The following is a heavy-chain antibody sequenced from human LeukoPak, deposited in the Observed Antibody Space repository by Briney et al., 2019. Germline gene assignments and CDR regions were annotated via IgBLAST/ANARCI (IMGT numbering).Heavy chain of an antibody. Sequence: PGRSLRLSCAASGFTFSSYGMHWVRQAPGKGLEWVAVISYDGSNKYYADSVKGRFTISRDNSKNTLYLQMNSLRAEDTAVYYCANLVRGNYWGQGTLVTVSS. CDR2: ISYDGSNK. J-gene: IGHJ4*02. V-gene: IGHV3-30*18. CDR1: GFTFSSYG. D-gene: IGHD3-10*01. CDR3: ANLVRGNY.